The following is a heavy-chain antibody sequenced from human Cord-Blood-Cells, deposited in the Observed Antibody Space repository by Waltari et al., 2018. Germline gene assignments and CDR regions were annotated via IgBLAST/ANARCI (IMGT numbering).Heavy chain of an antibody. J-gene: IGHJ4*02. CDR3: ASHPRILEWLYYFDY. Sequence: QLQLQESGPGLVKPSETLSLTCTVSGGSISSSSYYSGWIRQPPGKGLGWTGSICYSGSTYSNPSLKGRVTIPVDTSKNQFSLKLSSVTAADTAVYYCASHPRILEWLYYFDYWGQGTLVTVSS. CDR1: GGSISSSSYY. V-gene: IGHV4-39*01. CDR2: ICYSGST. D-gene: IGHD3-3*01.